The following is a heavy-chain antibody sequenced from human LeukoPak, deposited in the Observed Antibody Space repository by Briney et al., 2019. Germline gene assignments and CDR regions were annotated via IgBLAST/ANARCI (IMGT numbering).Heavy chain of an antibody. CDR2: IYPGDSDT. CDR1: GYSFTSYW. D-gene: IGHD2-2*01. CDR3: ARQAVPVAKYFQH. Sequence: GESLKISCQGSGYSFTSYWIGWVRLMPGKGLEWMGIIYPGDSDTGYSPSFQGQVTISADKSISTAYLQWSSLKASDTAMYYCARQAVPVAKYFQHWGQGTLVTVSS. J-gene: IGHJ1*01. V-gene: IGHV5-51*01.